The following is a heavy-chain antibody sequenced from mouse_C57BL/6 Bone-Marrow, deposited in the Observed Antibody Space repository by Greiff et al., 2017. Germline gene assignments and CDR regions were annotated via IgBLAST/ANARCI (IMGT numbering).Heavy chain of an antibody. CDR3: EKFGIAGSSGDWYFDD. Sequence: VKLLQSGPELVKPGASVKLSCKASGYTFTSYDINWVKQRPGQGLEWIGWIYPRDGSTTYNEKFKGKAILTVDTSSSTAYMELHSLPCEDSAVYFCEKFGIAGSSGDWYFDDWGTGTTVTVSS. J-gene: IGHJ1*03. CDR2: IYPRDGST. D-gene: IGHD1-1*01. V-gene: IGHV1-85*01. CDR1: GYTFTSYD.